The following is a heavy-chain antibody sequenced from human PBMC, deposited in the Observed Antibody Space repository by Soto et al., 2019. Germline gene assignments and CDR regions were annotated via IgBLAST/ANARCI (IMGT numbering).Heavy chain of an antibody. CDR2: IYWDDDE. J-gene: IGHJ4*02. V-gene: IGHV2-5*02. D-gene: IGHD2-15*01. Sequence: QITLKESGPTLVKPTQTLTLTCTFSGFSLSTSGMGVGWIRQPPGKALEWLALIYWDDDERYSQSLKSRLTXAXXTSKNQVAFTMTNMDPVDTATYYCARRGHATLLDYWGQGTLVTVSS. CDR3: ARRGHATLLDY. CDR1: GFSLSTSGMG.